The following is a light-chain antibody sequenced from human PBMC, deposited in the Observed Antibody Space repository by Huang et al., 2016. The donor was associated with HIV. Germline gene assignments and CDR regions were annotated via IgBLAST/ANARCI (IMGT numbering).Light chain of an antibody. CDR1: QGISSY. Sequence: IQLTQSPSSLSASVGDRVTITCRASQGISSYLAWYQQKPGKAPKLLIYAASTLQSGVPSRFSVSGSVTDFTLTSSSLQPEDFATYYCQQLNSYPEGFTFGPGTKVDIK. CDR2: AAS. CDR3: QQLNSYPEGFT. J-gene: IGKJ3*01. V-gene: IGKV1-9*01.